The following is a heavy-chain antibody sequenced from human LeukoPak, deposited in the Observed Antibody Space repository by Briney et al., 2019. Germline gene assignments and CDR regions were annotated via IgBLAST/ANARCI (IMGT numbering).Heavy chain of an antibody. CDR1: GGSISSSNYY. D-gene: IGHD6-13*01. Sequence: SETLSLTCTVSGGSISSSNYYWAWIRQPPGKGLEWIGNIHYSGSTYYNASLNSRITMSIDTSKNQFSLKLSSVTAADTAVYYCARAPGYSSSWYDRSWFDPWGQGTLVTVSS. J-gene: IGHJ5*02. CDR2: IHYSGST. CDR3: ARAPGYSSSWYDRSWFDP. V-gene: IGHV4-39*07.